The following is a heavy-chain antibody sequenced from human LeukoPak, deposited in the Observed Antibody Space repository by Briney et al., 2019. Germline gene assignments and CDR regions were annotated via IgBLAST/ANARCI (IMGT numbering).Heavy chain of an antibody. CDR3: ARESGIAARTIYYYYYGMDV. CDR2: IYYSGST. J-gene: IGHJ6*02. V-gene: IGHV4-30-4*01. CDR1: GGSISSGDYY. D-gene: IGHD6-6*01. Sequence: PSETLSLTCTVSGGSISSGDYYWSWIRQPPGKGLEWIGYIYYSGSTYYNPSLKSRVTISVDTSKNQFSLKLSSVTAADTAVYYCARESGIAARTIYYYYYGMDVWGQGTTVTVSS.